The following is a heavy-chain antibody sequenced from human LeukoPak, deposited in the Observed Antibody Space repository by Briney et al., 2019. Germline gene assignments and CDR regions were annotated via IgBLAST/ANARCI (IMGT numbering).Heavy chain of an antibody. CDR2: ISGSGSST. Sequence: PGGSLRLSCAASGFTFSRYSMNWVRQAPGKGLEWVSAISGSGSSTYYADSVKGRFTISRDNSENTLYLQMNSLRADDTAVYYCAKGGKVTGTTWSGKYYFDYWGQGTLVTVSS. V-gene: IGHV3-23*01. D-gene: IGHD1-20*01. J-gene: IGHJ4*02. CDR3: AKGGKVTGTTWSGKYYFDY. CDR1: GFTFSRYS.